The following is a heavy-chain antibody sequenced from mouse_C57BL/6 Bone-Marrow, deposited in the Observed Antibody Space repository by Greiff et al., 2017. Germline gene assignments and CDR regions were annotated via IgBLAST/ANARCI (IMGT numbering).Heavy chain of an antibody. D-gene: IGHD1-1*01. V-gene: IGHV1-81*01. Sequence: QVQLQQSGAELARPGASVKLSCKASGYTFTSYGISWVKQRTGQGLEWIGEIYPRSGNTYYNEKFKGKATLTADKSSSTAYMELRSLTSEDSAVYFCEGGGFYVELDYWGQGTTLTVSS. CDR1: GYTFTSYG. CDR2: IYPRSGNT. CDR3: EGGGFYVELDY. J-gene: IGHJ2*01.